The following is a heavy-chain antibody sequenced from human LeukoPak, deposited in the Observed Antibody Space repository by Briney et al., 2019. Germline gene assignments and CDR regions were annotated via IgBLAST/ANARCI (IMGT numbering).Heavy chain of an antibody. V-gene: IGHV1-8*03. CDR2: MNPNSGNT. D-gene: IGHD3-3*01. Sequence: GASVKVSCKASGYTFTSYDINWVRQATGQGLEWMGWMNPNSGNTGYAQKFQGRVTITRNTSISTAYMELSSLRSEDTAVYHCARTTIFGVVTTYDAFDIWGQGTMVTVSS. CDR3: ARTTIFGVVTTYDAFDI. CDR1: GYTFTSYD. J-gene: IGHJ3*02.